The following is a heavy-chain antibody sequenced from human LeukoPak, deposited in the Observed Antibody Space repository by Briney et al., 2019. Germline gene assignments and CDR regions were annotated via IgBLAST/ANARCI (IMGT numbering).Heavy chain of an antibody. Sequence: GGTLRLSCAASGFTFSSYGMSWVRQAPGKGLEWVSAISGSGGSTYYADSVKGRFTISRDNSKNTLYLQMNSLRAEDTAVYYCAKGEANLYYYYMDVWGKGTTVTVSS. CDR3: AKGEANLYYYYMDV. J-gene: IGHJ6*03. D-gene: IGHD1-26*01. CDR1: GFTFSSYG. CDR2: ISGSGGST. V-gene: IGHV3-23*01.